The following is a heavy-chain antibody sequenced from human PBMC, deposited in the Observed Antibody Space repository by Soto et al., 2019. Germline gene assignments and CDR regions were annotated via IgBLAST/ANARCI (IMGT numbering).Heavy chain of an antibody. J-gene: IGHJ6*02. V-gene: IGHV3-30-3*01. Sequence: PGGSLRLSCAASGFTFSSYAMHWVRQAPGKGLEWVAVISYDGSNKYYADSVKGRFTISRDNSKNTLYLQMNSLRAEDTAVYYCARDTTPYYYYGMDVWGQGTTVTVSS. CDR1: GFTFSSYA. CDR3: ARDTTPYYYYGMDV. CDR2: ISYDGSNK. D-gene: IGHD1-1*01.